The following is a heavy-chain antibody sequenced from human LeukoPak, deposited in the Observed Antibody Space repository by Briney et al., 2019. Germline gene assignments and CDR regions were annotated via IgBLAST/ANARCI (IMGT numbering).Heavy chain of an antibody. V-gene: IGHV4-34*01. Sequence: SETLSPTCAVYGGSFSGYYWSWIRQPPGKGLEWIGEINHSGSTNYNPSLKSRVTISVDTSKNQFSLKLSSVTAADTVVYYCARSKGGYSSNWFDPWGQGTLVTVSS. D-gene: IGHD3-16*01. J-gene: IGHJ5*02. CDR1: GGSFSGYY. CDR2: INHSGST. CDR3: ARSKGGYSSNWFDP.